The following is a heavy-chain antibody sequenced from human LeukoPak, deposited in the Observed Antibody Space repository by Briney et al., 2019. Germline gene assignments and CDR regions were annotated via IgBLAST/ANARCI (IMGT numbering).Heavy chain of an antibody. J-gene: IGHJ5*02. CDR2: IRYDGSDK. D-gene: IGHD7-27*01. Sequence: GGSLRLSCAASGFTFSNYGMYWVRQAPGKGLEWVAFIRYDGSDKYYADSVKGRFTMSRDNSKDTLYLQMDSLRPEDTAVYYCAKGQLGIQSSKWFDPWGQGTLVTVSS. CDR3: AKGQLGIQSSKWFDP. V-gene: IGHV3-30*02. CDR1: GFTFSNYG.